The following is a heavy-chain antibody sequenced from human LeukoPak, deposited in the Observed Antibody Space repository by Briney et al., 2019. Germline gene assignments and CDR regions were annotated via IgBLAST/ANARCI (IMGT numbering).Heavy chain of an antibody. CDR1: GFTFSSYA. D-gene: IGHD3-22*01. Sequence: GGSLRLSCAASGFTFSSYAMSWVRQAPGKGLEWVSAISGSGDSTYYADSVKGRFTISRDNSKNTLYLQMNSLRAEDTAVYYCAKDRFVAYHSSGYYYYYGMDVWGQGTTVTVSS. CDR3: AKDRFVAYHSSGYYYYYGMDV. CDR2: ISGSGDST. V-gene: IGHV3-23*01. J-gene: IGHJ6*02.